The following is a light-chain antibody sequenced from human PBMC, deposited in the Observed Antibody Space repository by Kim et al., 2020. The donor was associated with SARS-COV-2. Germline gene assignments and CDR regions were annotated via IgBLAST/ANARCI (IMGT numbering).Light chain of an antibody. Sequence: SYELTQPPSVSVSPGQTARITCSGDKLGDKYAFWYQQKPGQSPVLVMFQHDKRPSGISQRFSGSNSGNTAILTISGTRTIDEADYYCQAWDSSAAVFGGGTQRTV. CDR2: QHD. CDR1: KLGDKY. J-gene: IGLJ2*01. CDR3: QAWDSSAAV. V-gene: IGLV3-1*01.